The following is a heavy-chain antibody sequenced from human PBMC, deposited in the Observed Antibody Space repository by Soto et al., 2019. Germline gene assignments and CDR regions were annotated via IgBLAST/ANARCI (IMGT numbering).Heavy chain of an antibody. Sequence: QVQLVQSGAEVKKPGSSVKVSCKASGGTFSSYSINWVRQAPGQGLEWMGEIIPIFGTANYAQKFQGRVTITADEATSTAYMELSSLRSEDADVYYCARDGGIHSGGIDYWGQGTLVTVSS. D-gene: IGHD5-18*01. CDR3: ARDGGIHSGGIDY. CDR2: IIPIFGTA. V-gene: IGHV1-69*01. J-gene: IGHJ4*02. CDR1: GGTFSSYS.